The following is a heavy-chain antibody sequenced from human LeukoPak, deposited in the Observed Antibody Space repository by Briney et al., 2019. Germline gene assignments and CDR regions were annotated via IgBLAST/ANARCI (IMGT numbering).Heavy chain of an antibody. Sequence: GGSLRLSCAASGFTFTTNWMSWVRQTPGKGLEWVANIKEDGSKVYYVDSVRGRFTISRDNAKNSLYLQMDSLRAEDTAVYYCARESTVAGTIFEFWGQGTLVTVSS. CDR3: ARESTVAGTIFEF. CDR1: GFTFTTNW. V-gene: IGHV3-7*04. D-gene: IGHD6-19*01. CDR2: IKEDGSKV. J-gene: IGHJ4*02.